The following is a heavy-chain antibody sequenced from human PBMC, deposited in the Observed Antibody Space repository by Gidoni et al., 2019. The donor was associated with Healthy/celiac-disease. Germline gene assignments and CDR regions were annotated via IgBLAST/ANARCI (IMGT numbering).Heavy chain of an antibody. Sequence: QVQLPGSGPGLWKPSGTLSLTFAVSGGSIGSSNWWSWVRQPPGKGLEWIGEIYHSGSTNYTPSLKSRATISVDKSKNQFSLKLSSVTAADTAVYYCARSRGSSGWFTSYWGQGTLVTVSS. J-gene: IGHJ4*02. D-gene: IGHD6-19*01. CDR3: ARSRGSSGWFTSY. CDR2: IYHSGST. V-gene: IGHV4-4*02. CDR1: GGSIGSSNW.